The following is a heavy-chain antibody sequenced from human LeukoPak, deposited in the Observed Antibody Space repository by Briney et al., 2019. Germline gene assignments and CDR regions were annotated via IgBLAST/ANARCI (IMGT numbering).Heavy chain of an antibody. CDR1: GFTFSTYA. CDR3: AREPNNVVTPAGFDY. Sequence: GGSLRLSCAASGFTFSTYAMTWVRQAPGKGLEWVSTISSGADYTYYADSVKGRFTISRDNSKSTPYLQMNSLRAEDTAVYYCAREPNNVVTPAGFDYWGQGTLVTVSS. D-gene: IGHD2-2*01. CDR2: ISSGADYT. V-gene: IGHV3-23*01. J-gene: IGHJ4*02.